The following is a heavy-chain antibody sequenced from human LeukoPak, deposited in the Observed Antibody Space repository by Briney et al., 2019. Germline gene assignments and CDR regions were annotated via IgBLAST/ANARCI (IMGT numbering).Heavy chain of an antibody. CDR2: IKQDETEK. J-gene: IGHJ4*02. V-gene: IGHV3-7*01. Sequence: GGSLRLSCTASGFTFSNFWMGWVRQAPGKGLEWVANIKQDETEKFYLGSVKGRFTISRDNSKNTLYLQMNSLRAEDTAVYYCARSSSSLDYWGQGTLVTVSS. D-gene: IGHD6-6*01. CDR1: GFTFSNFW. CDR3: ARSSSSLDY.